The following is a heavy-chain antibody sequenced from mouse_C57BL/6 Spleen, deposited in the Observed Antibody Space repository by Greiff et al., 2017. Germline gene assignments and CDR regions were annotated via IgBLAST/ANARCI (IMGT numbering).Heavy chain of an antibody. J-gene: IGHJ4*01. CDR2: INPNNGGT. CDR3: ARIYYGNYDAMDY. D-gene: IGHD2-1*01. CDR1: GYTFTDYN. V-gene: IGHV1-18*01. Sequence: VQLQQSGPELVKPGASVKIPCKASGYTFTDYNMDWVKQSHGKSLEWIGDINPNNGGTIYNQKFKGKATLTVDKSSSTAYMELRSLTSEDTAVYYCARIYYGNYDAMDYWGQGTSVTVSS.